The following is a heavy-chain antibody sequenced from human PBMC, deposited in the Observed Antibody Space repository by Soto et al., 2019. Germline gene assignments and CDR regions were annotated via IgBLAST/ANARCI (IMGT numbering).Heavy chain of an antibody. CDR2: IIPIFGTA. CDR3: ARVNYGSEGSAYYYYGMDV. J-gene: IGHJ6*02. Sequence: QVQLVQSGAEVKKPGASVKVSCKASGYTFTSYGISWVRQAPGQGLEWMGWIIPIFGTANYAQKFQGRVTITADESTSTAYMELSSLRSEDTAVYYCARVNYGSEGSAYYYYGMDVWGQGTTVTVSS. CDR1: GYTFTSYG. D-gene: IGHD3-10*01. V-gene: IGHV1-69*13.